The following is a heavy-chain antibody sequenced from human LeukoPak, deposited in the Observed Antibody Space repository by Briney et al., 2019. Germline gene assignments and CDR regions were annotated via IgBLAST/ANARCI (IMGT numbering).Heavy chain of an antibody. D-gene: IGHD1-7*01. J-gene: IGHJ4*02. V-gene: IGHV3-7*01. CDR2: IKQDGSEK. CDR3: AEVGLTGTSFDY. Sequence: GGSLRLSCAASGFTFSSYWMSWVRQAPGKGLEWVANIKQDGSEKYYVDSVKGRFTISRDNAKNSLYLQMNSLRAEGTAVYYCAEVGLTGTSFDYWGQGTLVTVSS. CDR1: GFTFSSYW.